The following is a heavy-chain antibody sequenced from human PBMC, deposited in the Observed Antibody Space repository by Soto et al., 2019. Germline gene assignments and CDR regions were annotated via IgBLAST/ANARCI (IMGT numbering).Heavy chain of an antibody. J-gene: IGHJ4*02. CDR2: ISGSGGST. CDR3: AKFTALELLPDYFDY. CDR1: GFTFSSYA. Sequence: PGGSLRLSCAASGFTFSSYAMSWVRQAPGKGLEWVSAISGSGGSTYYADSVKGRFTISRDNSKNTLYLQMNSLRAEDTAVYYCAKFTALELLPDYFDYWGQGTLVTVSS. D-gene: IGHD1-26*01. V-gene: IGHV3-23*01.